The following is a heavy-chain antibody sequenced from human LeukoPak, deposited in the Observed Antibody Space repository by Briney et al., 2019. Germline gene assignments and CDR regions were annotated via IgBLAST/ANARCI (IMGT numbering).Heavy chain of an antibody. D-gene: IGHD3-22*01. Sequence: SVKVSCKASGGTFSSYAISWVRQAPGQGLEWMGGIIPIFGTANYAQKFQGRVTITADESTSTAYMELSSLRSEDTAVYYCARGSYYYDSSGSHALSAFDIWGQGTMVTVSS. J-gene: IGHJ3*02. CDR3: ARGSYYYDSSGSHALSAFDI. V-gene: IGHV1-69*13. CDR2: IIPIFGTA. CDR1: GGTFSSYA.